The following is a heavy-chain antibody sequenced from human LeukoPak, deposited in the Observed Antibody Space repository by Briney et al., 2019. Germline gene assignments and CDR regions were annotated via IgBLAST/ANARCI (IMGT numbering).Heavy chain of an antibody. D-gene: IGHD7-27*01. Sequence: GGSLRLSCAASGFTFSNAWMNWVRQAPGEGLEWVGRIRSKTDGGTTDYAAPVKGRFTISRDDSIDTLYLQMNSLRAEDTAVYYCARDLNWETYWGQGTLVSVSS. CDR1: GFTFSNAW. V-gene: IGHV3-15*01. J-gene: IGHJ4*02. CDR3: ARDLNWETY. CDR2: IRSKTDGGTT.